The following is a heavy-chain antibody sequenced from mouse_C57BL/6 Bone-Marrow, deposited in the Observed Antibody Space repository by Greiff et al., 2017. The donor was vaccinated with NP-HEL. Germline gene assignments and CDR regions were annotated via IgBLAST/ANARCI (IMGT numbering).Heavy chain of an antibody. CDR3: ARQNYDYDDYWYFDV. D-gene: IGHD2-4*01. Sequence: VKLMESGPGLVAPSQSLSITCTVSGFSLTSYGVHWVRQPPGKGLEWLVVIWSDGSTTYNSALKSRLSISKDNSKSQVFLKMNSLQTDDTAMYYCARQNYDYDDYWYFDVWGTGTTVTVSS. J-gene: IGHJ1*03. CDR1: GFSLTSYG. V-gene: IGHV2-6-1*01. CDR2: IWSDGST.